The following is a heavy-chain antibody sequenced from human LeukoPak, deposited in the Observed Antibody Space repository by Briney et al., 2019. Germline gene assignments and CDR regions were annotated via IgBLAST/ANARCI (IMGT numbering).Heavy chain of an antibody. Sequence: GGSLRLSCAASGFTFSSYSMNWVRQAPGKGLEWVSSISTSSSYIYYADSVKGRFTISRDNAKNSLYLQMNSLRAEDTAVFYCARACGGDCYLSDYWGQGTLVTVSS. CDR3: ARACGGDCYLSDY. J-gene: IGHJ4*02. CDR1: GFTFSSYS. V-gene: IGHV3-21*01. D-gene: IGHD2-21*02. CDR2: ISTSSSYI.